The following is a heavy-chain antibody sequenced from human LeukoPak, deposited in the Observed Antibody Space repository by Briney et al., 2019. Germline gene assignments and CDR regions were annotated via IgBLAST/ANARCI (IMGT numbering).Heavy chain of an antibody. J-gene: IGHJ5*02. D-gene: IGHD6-19*01. V-gene: IGHV1-24*01. CDR3: ATVGWHEYNWFDP. CDR2: FDPEDGET. CDR1: GYTLTELS. Sequence: VASVKVSCKVSGYTLTELSMHWVRQAPGKGLEWMGGFDPEDGETIYAQNFQGRVTITEDTSTDTAYMEVRSLRSEDTAVYYCATVGWHEYNWFDPWGQGTLVTVSS.